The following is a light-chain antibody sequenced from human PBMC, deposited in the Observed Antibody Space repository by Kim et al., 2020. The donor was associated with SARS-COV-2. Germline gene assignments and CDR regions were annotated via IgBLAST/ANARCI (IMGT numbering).Light chain of an antibody. J-gene: IGLJ3*02. CDR3: SSRTSAITLM. CDR2: DVS. Sequence: GQSLTISCTGSSSDVGGYNFVSWYQQHPDKAPKLIIYDVSNRPSGVSDRFSGSKSGDTASLTISGLQPEDEADYYCSSRTSAITLMFGGGTQLTVL. CDR1: SSDVGGYNF. V-gene: IGLV2-14*04.